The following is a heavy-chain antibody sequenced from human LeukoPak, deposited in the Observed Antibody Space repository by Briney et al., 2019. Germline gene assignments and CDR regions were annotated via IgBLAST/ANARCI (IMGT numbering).Heavy chain of an antibody. CDR1: GGFISSSSYY. D-gene: IGHD3-22*01. J-gene: IGHJ1*01. Sequence: SETLFLTCTVSGGFISSSSYYWGWIRQPPGKGLEWIGDIYYSGRTYYNPSLGSRVSILLDTSVNDFSLTLTYVTAADTAVYYCARRRYYDSTGFLDWGRGSLVVVSS. CDR2: IYYSGRT. V-gene: IGHV4-39*02. CDR3: ARRRYYDSTGFLD.